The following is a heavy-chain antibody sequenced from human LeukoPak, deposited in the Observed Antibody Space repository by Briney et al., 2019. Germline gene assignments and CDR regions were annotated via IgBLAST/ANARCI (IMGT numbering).Heavy chain of an antibody. CDR1: GFTFSTYA. Sequence: GGSLRLSCAASGFTFSTYAITWVRQAPGKWLEWVSLISGTGGSTYYADSVKGRFTISRDNSKNTLYLQMNSLRAEDTAVYYCAKDWDSNNSPNPSSYWGQGTLVTVSS. CDR2: ISGTGGST. J-gene: IGHJ4*02. D-gene: IGHD2-2*01. CDR3: AKDWDSNNSPNPSSY. V-gene: IGHV3-23*01.